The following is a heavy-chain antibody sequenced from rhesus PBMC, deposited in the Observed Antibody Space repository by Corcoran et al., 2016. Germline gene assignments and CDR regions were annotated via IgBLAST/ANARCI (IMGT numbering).Heavy chain of an antibody. CDR1: GGSISSSY. CDR3: ARCDSWGAFDF. V-gene: IGHV4S11*01. J-gene: IGHJ3*01. Sequence: QVQLQESGPGLVMPSETLSLTCAVSGGSISSSYWSWIHQAPGKGLEWIGRIDRSGSTYYNPSLKSPVTLSVDTSKNQLSLKLPSVTAADTAVYYCARCDSWGAFDFWGQGLRVTVSS. D-gene: IGHD1-1*01. CDR2: IDRSGST.